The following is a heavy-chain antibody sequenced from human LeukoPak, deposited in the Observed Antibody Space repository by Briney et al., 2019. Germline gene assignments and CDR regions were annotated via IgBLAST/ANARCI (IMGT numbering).Heavy chain of an antibody. D-gene: IGHD2-15*01. J-gene: IGHJ4*02. CDR3: AKDICSGGSCYSFDY. CDR1: GFTFDDYA. V-gene: IGHV3-43*02. CDR2: ISGDGGST. Sequence: GGFLRLSCAASGFTFDDYAMHWVRQAPGKGLEWVSLISGDGGSTYYADSVKGRFTISRDNSKNSLYLQMNSLRTENTALYYCAKDICSGGSCYSFDYWGQGTLVTVSS.